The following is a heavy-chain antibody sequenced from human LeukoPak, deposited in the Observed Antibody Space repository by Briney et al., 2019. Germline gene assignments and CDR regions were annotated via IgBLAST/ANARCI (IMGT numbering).Heavy chain of an antibody. V-gene: IGHV3-21*01. CDR2: ISVRLNHK. CDR1: GYTLSIYS. CDR3: VRLRRNSDTSGFYYYYDL. Sequence: GGSLRLSCAASGYTLSIYSINWVRQAPGKGLEWVSSISVRLNHKYYADSVRGRFRISRDDARHPLYLQMNSLRAKETAVNYCVRLRRNSDTSGFYYYYDLWGQGTLVSVSS. J-gene: IGHJ4*02. D-gene: IGHD3-22*01.